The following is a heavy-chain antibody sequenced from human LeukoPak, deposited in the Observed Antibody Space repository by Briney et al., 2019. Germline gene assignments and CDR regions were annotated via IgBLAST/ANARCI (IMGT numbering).Heavy chain of an antibody. J-gene: IGHJ5*02. CDR3: AKGWSQLLISWFDP. CDR1: GFTFSSYA. V-gene: IGHV3-23*01. Sequence: GGSLRLSCAASGFTFSSYAMTWVRQAPGKGLEWVSAISGSGGSTYYADSVKGRFTISRDNSKNPLYLQMNSLRAEDTAVYYCAKGWSQLLISWFDPWGQGTLVTVSS. CDR2: ISGSGGST. D-gene: IGHD2-2*01.